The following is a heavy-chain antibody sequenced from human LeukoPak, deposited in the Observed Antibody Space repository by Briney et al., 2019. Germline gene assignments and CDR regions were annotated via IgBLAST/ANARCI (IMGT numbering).Heavy chain of an antibody. Sequence: PGGSLRLSCAASGFTFSDYYMSWIRQAPGKGLEWVSYISSGGSTIYYADSVKGRFTISRDNAKNSLYLQMNSLRAEDTAVYYCARDRAFWAAIKSYDYWGQGTLVTVSS. V-gene: IGHV3-11*04. CDR1: GFTFSDYY. CDR2: ISSGGSTI. CDR3: ARDRAFWAAIKSYDY. D-gene: IGHD2-2*02. J-gene: IGHJ4*02.